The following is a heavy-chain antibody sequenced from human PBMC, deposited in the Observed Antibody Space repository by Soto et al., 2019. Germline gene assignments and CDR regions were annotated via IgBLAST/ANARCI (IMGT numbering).Heavy chain of an antibody. J-gene: IGHJ5*02. CDR1: GGSISSSIYY. CDR3: ARQGAWCSSTSCINWFDP. V-gene: IGHV4-39*01. Sequence: PSETLSLTCTVSGGSISSSIYYWGWIRQPPGKGLEWIGSIYYSGSTYYNPSLKSRVTISVDTSKNQFSLKLSSVTAADTAVYYCARQGAWCSSTSCINWFDPWGQGTLVTVSS. D-gene: IGHD2-2*01. CDR2: IYYSGST.